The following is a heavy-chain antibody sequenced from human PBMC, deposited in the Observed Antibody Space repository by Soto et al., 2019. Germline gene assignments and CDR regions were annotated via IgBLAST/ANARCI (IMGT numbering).Heavy chain of an antibody. Sequence: QVPLQESGPGLVKPSETLSLTCTVSGDSMSPFYWNWIRQSPGKGLEWIGYIYYSGNTNYNPSLMSRVAILVDTSKNQFYLKLSSVTAADTAVYYCARGVYDYWSGYYAGSGLDVWGQGTTVTVSS. CDR3: ARGVYDYWSGYYAGSGLDV. D-gene: IGHD3-3*01. V-gene: IGHV4-59*13. J-gene: IGHJ6*02. CDR1: GDSMSPFY. CDR2: IYYSGNT.